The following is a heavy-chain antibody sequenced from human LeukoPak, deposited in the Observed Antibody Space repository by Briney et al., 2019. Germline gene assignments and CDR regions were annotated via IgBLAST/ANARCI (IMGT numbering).Heavy chain of an antibody. D-gene: IGHD3-22*01. CDR2: IKQDGSEK. CDR3: ARDGIVVAHDAFDI. CDR1: GFTFSNYW. Sequence: PWGALRLSCAASGFTFSNYWMSWVRQAPGKGLEWVANIKQDGSEKYYVDSVKGRFTISRDNAKNSLYLQMNSLRAEDTAVYYCARDGIVVAHDAFDIWGQGTMVTVSS. J-gene: IGHJ3*02. V-gene: IGHV3-7*01.